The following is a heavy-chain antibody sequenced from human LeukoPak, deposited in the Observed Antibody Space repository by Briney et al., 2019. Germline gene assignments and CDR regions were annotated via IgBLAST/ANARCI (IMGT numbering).Heavy chain of an antibody. D-gene: IGHD3-22*01. V-gene: IGHV4-4*07. CDR1: GGSISSYY. CDR3: ARDEVYYYDSKRVAFDI. Sequence: PSETLSLTCTVSGGSISSYYWSWIRLPAGKGLEWIGRFYTSESSNSNPSLKSRVTMSVDTSKNQFSLKLSSVTAADTAVYYCARDEVYYYDSKRVAFDIWGQGTMVTVSS. CDR2: FYTSESS. J-gene: IGHJ3*02.